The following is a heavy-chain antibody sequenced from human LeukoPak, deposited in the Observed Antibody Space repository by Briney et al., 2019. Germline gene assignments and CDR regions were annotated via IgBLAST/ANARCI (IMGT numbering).Heavy chain of an antibody. V-gene: IGHV3-53*01. Sequence: GGSLRLSCAASGFTFSSYAMSWVRQAPGKGLEWVSVIYSGGSTYYADSVKGRFTISRDNSKNTLYLQMNSLRAEDTAVYYCARDRMGAASYYYYYMDVWGKGTTVTVSS. J-gene: IGHJ6*03. CDR1: GFTFSSYA. CDR3: ARDRMGAASYYYYYMDV. D-gene: IGHD1-26*01. CDR2: IYSGGST.